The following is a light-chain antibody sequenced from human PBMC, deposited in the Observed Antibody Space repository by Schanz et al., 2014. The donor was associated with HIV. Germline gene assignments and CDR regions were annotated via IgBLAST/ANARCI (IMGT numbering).Light chain of an antibody. V-gene: IGKV3-15*01. CDR2: GAS. CDR1: QSVSSAY. J-gene: IGKJ1*01. Sequence: EIVLTQSPATLSLSPGERATLSCRASQSVSSAYLAWYQQKPGQAPRLLIYGASTRATGIPARFSGSGSGTEFTLTISSLQSEDFAVYYCQEYDNWPPLTFGQGTRVEIK. CDR3: QEYDNWPPLT.